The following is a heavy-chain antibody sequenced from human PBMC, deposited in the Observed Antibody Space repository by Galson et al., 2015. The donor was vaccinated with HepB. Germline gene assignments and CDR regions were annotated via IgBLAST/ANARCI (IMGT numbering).Heavy chain of an antibody. Sequence: SVKVSCKASGVTFSNYAISWVRQAPGQGLEWMGGIIPIFRTPNYAQRFQGGVTITADESTSTAYMELSSLTSEDTAVYYWARQFDTTGFYAYWGQGTLVTVSS. CDR3: ARQFDTTGFYAY. D-gene: IGHD3-9*01. CDR2: IIPIFRTP. V-gene: IGHV1-69*13. J-gene: IGHJ4*02. CDR1: GVTFSNYA.